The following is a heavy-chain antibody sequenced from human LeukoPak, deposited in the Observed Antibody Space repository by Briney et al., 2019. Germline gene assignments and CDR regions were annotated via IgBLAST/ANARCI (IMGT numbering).Heavy chain of an antibody. D-gene: IGHD4-17*01. V-gene: IGHV5-10-1*01. Sequence: GASLQISCKCSGSSFTSYWISWVRQLPGKGLEWMGRIDPSDSDTKYSPSFQGHVTISADKSISTAYLQWSSLKASDTATYYCARLDDYGDYGWGQGTLVTVSS. J-gene: IGHJ4*02. CDR1: GSSFTSYW. CDR2: IDPSDSDT. CDR3: ARLDDYGDYG.